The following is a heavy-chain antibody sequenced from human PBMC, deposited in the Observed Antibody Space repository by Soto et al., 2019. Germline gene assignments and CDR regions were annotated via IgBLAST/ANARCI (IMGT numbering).Heavy chain of an antibody. Sequence: QVQLVQSGTEVKKPGSSVKVSCKASGGTFRNYPINWVRQAPGQGLEWMGSIFPLTDIPDYAQNFQARLTISADKSTNTAYMELSSLTSDDTAMYFLARGPLVVLNYFESWCQGTLVTVSS. CDR3: ARGPLVVLNYFES. V-gene: IGHV1-69*02. J-gene: IGHJ4*02. CDR2: IFPLTDIP. CDR1: GGTFRNYP.